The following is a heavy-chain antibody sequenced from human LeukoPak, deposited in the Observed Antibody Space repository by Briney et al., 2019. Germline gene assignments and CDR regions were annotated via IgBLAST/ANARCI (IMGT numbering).Heavy chain of an antibody. D-gene: IGHD4/OR15-4a*01. CDR1: GGSISSGLYS. V-gene: IGHV4-61*02. J-gene: IGHJ6*03. Sequence: PSETLSLTCTVSGGSISSGLYSWTWIRQPAGKGLEWIGRFYSSGSTNYNPSLKSRVTISVDTSTNQFSLNLSSVTAADTAVYYCARGIGTIFYYYMDVWGKGTTVTVSS. CDR2: FYSSGST. CDR3: ARGIGTIFYYYMDV.